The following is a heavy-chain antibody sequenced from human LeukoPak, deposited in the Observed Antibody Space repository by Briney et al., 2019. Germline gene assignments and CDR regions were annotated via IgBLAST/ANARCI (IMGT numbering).Heavy chain of an antibody. CDR3: AKDRIDYYDSSGYHPALDY. CDR1: GFSSYG. D-gene: IGHD3-22*01. J-gene: IGHJ4*02. CDR2: ISYDGSNK. V-gene: IGHV3-30*18. Sequence: GRSLRLSCAASGFSSYGMHWVRQAPGKGLEWVAVISYDGSNKYYADSVKGRFTISRDNSKNTLYLQMNSLRAEDTAVYYCAKDRIDYYDSSGYHPALDYWGQGTLVTVSS.